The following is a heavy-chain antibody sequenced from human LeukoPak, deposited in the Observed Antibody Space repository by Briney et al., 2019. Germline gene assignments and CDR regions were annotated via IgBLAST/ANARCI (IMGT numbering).Heavy chain of an antibody. CDR2: ITGNGATT. V-gene: IGHV3-23*01. J-gene: IGHJ4*02. CDR1: GFSFSNYG. D-gene: IGHD5-18*01. Sequence: GGTQRLSCAASGFSFSNYGMNWVRPAPGKGLEWVSGITGNGATTYYADSVKGRFTISRDNSRNTVYLQMNSLRAEDTAVYYCANDLGWIQLNLGRGQGTLVTVSS. CDR3: ANDLGWIQLNLG.